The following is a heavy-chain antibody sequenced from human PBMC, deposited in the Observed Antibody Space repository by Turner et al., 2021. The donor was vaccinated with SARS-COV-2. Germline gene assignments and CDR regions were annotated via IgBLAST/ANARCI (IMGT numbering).Heavy chain of an antibody. J-gene: IGHJ4*02. CDR2: FNHRGNT. D-gene: IGHD3-16*02. CDR1: GGSFSVYS. V-gene: IGHV4-34*01. CDR3: ARMKDYDSLWGTYRYSDY. Sequence: QVQLQQWGAGLLKPSETLSLTSAVFGGSFSVYSWSWLRQPPGKGLEWIGEFNHRGNTNYRPSLKSRVNISVDTYKNQFSLRLSSVTAADTAVYFCARMKDYDSLWGTYRYSDYWGQGILVTVSS.